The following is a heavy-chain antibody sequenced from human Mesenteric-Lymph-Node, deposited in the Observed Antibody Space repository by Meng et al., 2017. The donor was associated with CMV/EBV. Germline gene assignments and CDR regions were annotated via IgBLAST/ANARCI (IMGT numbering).Heavy chain of an antibody. CDR3: ARGNLAAAGGY. V-gene: IGHV3-30*19. J-gene: IGHJ4*02. CDR2: ISYDGSNK. CDR1: GFTFNNYG. Sequence: GESLKISCAASGFTFNNYGMHWVRQAPGKGLEWVAVISYDGSNKYYADSVKGRFTISRDNSKNTLYLQMNSLRAEDTAVYYCARGNLAAAGGYWGQGTLVTVSS. D-gene: IGHD6-13*01.